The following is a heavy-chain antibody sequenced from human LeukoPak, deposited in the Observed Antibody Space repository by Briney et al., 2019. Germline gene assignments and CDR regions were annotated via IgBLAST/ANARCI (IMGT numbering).Heavy chain of an antibody. CDR3: TKGIGYDNSGSLCDY. J-gene: IGHJ4*02. Sequence: QPGGSLRLSCAASGFTFSSYAMSWVRQAPGKGLEWVSGISGSGGGTYYADSVKGRFTISRDNSKNTLYLQMNRLKADDTAVYYCTKGIGYDNSGSLCDYWGQGTLVTVSS. D-gene: IGHD3-22*01. V-gene: IGHV3-23*01. CDR2: ISGSGGGT. CDR1: GFTFSSYA.